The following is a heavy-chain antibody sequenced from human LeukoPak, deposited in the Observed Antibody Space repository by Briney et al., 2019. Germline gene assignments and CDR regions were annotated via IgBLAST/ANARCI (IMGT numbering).Heavy chain of an antibody. V-gene: IGHV3-53*01. CDR2: IYTGGGT. CDR3: ARVPYGNYHYHYMDV. D-gene: IGHD3-10*01. Sequence: GGSLRLSCTASGFTVSNKYMNWVRQAPGKGLEWVSIIYTGGGTYYADSMKGRFTISRDNSKNTIYLQMNSLRAEDTAVYFCARVPYGNYHYHYMDVWGKGTTVTVSS. CDR1: GFTVSNKY. J-gene: IGHJ6*03.